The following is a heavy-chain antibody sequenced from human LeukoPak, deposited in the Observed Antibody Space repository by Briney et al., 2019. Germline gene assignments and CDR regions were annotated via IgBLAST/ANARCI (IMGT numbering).Heavy chain of an antibody. D-gene: IGHD6-6*01. CDR2: ISGSGGST. V-gene: IGHV3-23*01. J-gene: IGHJ3*02. CDR1: GFTFSSYA. Sequence: PGGSLRLSCAASGFTFSSYAMSWVRQAPGKGLEWVSAISGSGGSTYYADSVKGRFTISGDNSKNTLYLQMNSLRAEDTAVYYCARVQGVSSIAALGAFDIWGQGTMVTVSS. CDR3: ARVQGVSSIAALGAFDI.